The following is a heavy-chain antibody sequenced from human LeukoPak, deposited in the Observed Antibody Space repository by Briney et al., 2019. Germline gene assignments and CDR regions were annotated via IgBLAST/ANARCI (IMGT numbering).Heavy chain of an antibody. J-gene: IGHJ4*02. CDR1: GGSISSSSYY. Sequence: SETLSLTCTVSGGSISSSSYYWGWIRQPPGKGLEWIGSIHHSGSTYYNPSLKSRVTISVDTSKNQFSLKLSSVTAADTAVYYCARGATVGSDIDYWGQGTLVTVSS. V-gene: IGHV4-39*07. CDR2: IHHSGST. D-gene: IGHD1-1*01. CDR3: ARGATVGSDIDY.